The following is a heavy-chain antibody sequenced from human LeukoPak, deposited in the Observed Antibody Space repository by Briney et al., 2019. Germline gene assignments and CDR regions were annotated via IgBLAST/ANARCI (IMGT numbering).Heavy chain of an antibody. CDR1: GGSITNYY. CDR2: INDSRRT. D-gene: IGHD1-26*01. CDR3: ARYSGSYSFDY. J-gene: IGHJ4*02. V-gene: IGHV4-59*01. Sequence: TSDSLSLTCTVSGGSITNYYWNWIRKPPGKRLEWIGYINDSRRTNYNPSLKGRVTISEDTSKNEFSLKLSFVTAADTAVYYCARYSGSYSFDYWGQGTLVTVS.